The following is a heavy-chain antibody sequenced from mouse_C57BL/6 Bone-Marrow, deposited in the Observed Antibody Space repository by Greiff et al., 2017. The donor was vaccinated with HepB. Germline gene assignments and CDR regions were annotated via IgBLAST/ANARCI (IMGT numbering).Heavy chain of an antibody. Sequence: EVMLVESGEGLVKPGGSLKLSCAASGFSFSSYALSWVRQNPAKRLEWVAYISSGGDYIYYAETVKGRFTISRDNARNTLYLQMSSLKSEDTAIYYWTKYSNSFAYWGQGTLVTVSA. D-gene: IGHD2-5*01. CDR2: ISSGGDYI. CDR3: TKYSNSFAY. V-gene: IGHV5-9-1*02. J-gene: IGHJ3*01. CDR1: GFSFSSYA.